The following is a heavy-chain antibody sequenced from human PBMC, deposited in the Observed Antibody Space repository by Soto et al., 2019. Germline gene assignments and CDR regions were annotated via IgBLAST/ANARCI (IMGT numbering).Heavy chain of an antibody. CDR1: GGSISSGDYY. V-gene: IGHV4-30-4*01. J-gene: IGHJ4*02. D-gene: IGHD3-3*01. CDR2: IYYSGST. CDR3: ARAIYYDFWSGYFDY. Sequence: QVQLQESGPGLVKPSQTLSLTCTVSGGSISSGDYYWSWIRQPPGKGMEWIGYIYYSGSTYYNPFLKSRVTISVDTSKNQFSLKLSSVTAAYTAVYYCARAIYYDFWSGYFDYWGQGTLVTVSS.